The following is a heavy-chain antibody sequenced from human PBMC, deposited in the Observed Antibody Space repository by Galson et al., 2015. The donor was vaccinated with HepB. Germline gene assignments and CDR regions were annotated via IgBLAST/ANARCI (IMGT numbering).Heavy chain of an antibody. Sequence: SVKVSCKASGYTFTSYYMHWVRQAPGQGLEWMGIINPSGGSTSYAQKFQGRVTMTRDTSTSTVYMELSSLRSEDTAVYYCARGGITMVRGVIITPDYYYGMDVWGQGTTVTVSS. CDR2: INPSGGST. CDR1: GYTFTSYY. J-gene: IGHJ6*02. CDR3: ARGGITMVRGVIITPDYYYGMDV. D-gene: IGHD3-10*01. V-gene: IGHV1-46*01.